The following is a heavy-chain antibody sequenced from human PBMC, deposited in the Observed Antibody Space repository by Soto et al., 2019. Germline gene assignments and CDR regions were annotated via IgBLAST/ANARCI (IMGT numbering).Heavy chain of an antibody. D-gene: IGHD3-10*01. V-gene: IGHV1-58*02. CDR1: GFTFTSSA. J-gene: IGHJ6*02. CDR2: IVVGSGNT. CDR3: AAGLTMVRGVIIPYYYGMDV. Sequence: ASVKVSCKASGFTFTSSAMQWVRRARGQRLEWIGWIVVGSGNTNYAQKFQERVTITRDMSTSTAYMELSSLRSEDTAVYYFAAGLTMVRGVIIPYYYGMDVWGQGTTVTVSS.